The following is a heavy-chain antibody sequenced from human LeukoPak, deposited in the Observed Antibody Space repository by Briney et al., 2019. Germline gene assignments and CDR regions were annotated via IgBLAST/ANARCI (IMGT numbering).Heavy chain of an antibody. CDR1: GLTGSHNY. J-gene: IGHJ4*01. Sequence: GGSLRLSCAASGLTGSHNYVSWVRQAPGKGLEWVSAIHTSGDTCYADSVKGRFTISRDTSKNTLYLQINSLRVEDTAVYYCIVFGDSNHWGQGTLVTVSA. V-gene: IGHV3-53*01. CDR2: IHTSGDT. CDR3: IVFGDSNH. D-gene: IGHD4-17*01.